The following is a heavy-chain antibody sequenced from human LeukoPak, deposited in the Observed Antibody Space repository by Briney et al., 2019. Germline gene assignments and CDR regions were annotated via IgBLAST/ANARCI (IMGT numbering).Heavy chain of an antibody. CDR1: GGTFSSYA. D-gene: IGHD5-18*01. V-gene: IGHV1-69*04. J-gene: IGHJ4*02. Sequence: GASVKVSCKASGGTFSSYAISWVRQAPGQGLEWMGRIIPILGIANYAQKFQGRVTITADKSTSTAYMELSSLRSEDTAVYYCASLIQLWLGIYFDYWGQGTLVTVSS. CDR3: ASLIQLWLGIYFDY. CDR2: IIPILGIA.